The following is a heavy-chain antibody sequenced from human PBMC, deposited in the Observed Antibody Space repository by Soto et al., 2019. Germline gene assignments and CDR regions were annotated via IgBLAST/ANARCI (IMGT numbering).Heavy chain of an antibody. CDR1: GGTFSSYA. V-gene: IGHV1-69*01. J-gene: IGHJ4*02. CDR3: ARQEYYYGSGSYYNLGGYYFDY. Sequence: QVQLVQSGAEVKKPGSSVKVSCKASGGTFSSYAISCVRQAPGQGLEWMGGIIPIFGTANYAQKFQGRVTITADESTSTAYMELSSLRSEDTAVYYCARQEYYYGSGSYYNLGGYYFDYWGQGTLVTVSS. CDR2: IIPIFGTA. D-gene: IGHD3-10*01.